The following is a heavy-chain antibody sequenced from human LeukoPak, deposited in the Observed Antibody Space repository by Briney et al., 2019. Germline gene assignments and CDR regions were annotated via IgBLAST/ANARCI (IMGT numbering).Heavy chain of an antibody. CDR2: ISSSSSTI. D-gene: IGHD3-16*01. V-gene: IGHV3-48*04. J-gene: IGHJ3*02. Sequence: GGSLRLSCAASGFTFTNYSMNWVRQAPGKGLDWVSYISSSSSTIYYADSVKGRFTISRDNAKNSLYLQMNSLRAEDTAVYYCARDDALGDNALDIWGQGTMVTVSS. CDR3: ARDDALGDNALDI. CDR1: GFTFTNYS.